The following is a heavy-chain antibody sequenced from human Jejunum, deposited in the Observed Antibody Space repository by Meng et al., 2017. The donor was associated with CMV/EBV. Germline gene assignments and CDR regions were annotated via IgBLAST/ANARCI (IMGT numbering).Heavy chain of an antibody. CDR1: GGSFSGFH. J-gene: IGHJ4*02. D-gene: IGHD5-24*01. V-gene: IGHV4-34*01. Sequence: LSLTCAVYGGSFSGFHCNWIRQHPGKGLEWIGEIHPGGWTNYNPSLKSRVTMSIDTSKNQFSLKVNSVTAADTAVYFCVRAMNEEINWGQGTLVTVSS. CDR3: VRAMNEEIN. CDR2: IHPGGWT.